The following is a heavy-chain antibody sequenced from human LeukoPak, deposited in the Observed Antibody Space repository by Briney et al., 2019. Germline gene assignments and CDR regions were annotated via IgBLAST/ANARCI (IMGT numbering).Heavy chain of an antibody. CDR2: ISYDGSNK. V-gene: IGHV3-30*18. CDR1: GFTFSSYG. Sequence: PGGSLRLSCAASGFTFSSYGMHWVRQTPGKGPEWVSVISYDGSNKYYADSVKGRFTISRDNSKNTLFLQMNSLRAEDTAVYYCAKDPYYYGSGSPRYFDSWGQGTLVTVSS. CDR3: AKDPYYYGSGSPRYFDS. J-gene: IGHJ4*02. D-gene: IGHD3-10*01.